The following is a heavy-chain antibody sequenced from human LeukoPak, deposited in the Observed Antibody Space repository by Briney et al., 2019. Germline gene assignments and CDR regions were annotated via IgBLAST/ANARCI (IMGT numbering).Heavy chain of an antibody. D-gene: IGHD6-13*01. CDR3: VRGVGVSRFNYLDS. CDR2: IWYDASNK. J-gene: IGHJ4*02. Sequence: GGSLTLSCAASGFTFSSFGMHWVRQAPGKGLEWVAVIWYDASNKYYADSVKGRFTISRDNSKDTLYLQMNSLRDDDTAVYYCVRGVGVSRFNYLDSWGQGTLVIVSS. V-gene: IGHV3-33*01. CDR1: GFTFSSFG.